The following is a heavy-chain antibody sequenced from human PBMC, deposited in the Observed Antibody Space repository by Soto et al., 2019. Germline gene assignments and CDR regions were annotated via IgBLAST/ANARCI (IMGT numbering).Heavy chain of an antibody. J-gene: IGHJ4*02. CDR2: MNQDGSEK. V-gene: IGHV3-7*01. D-gene: IGHD1-26*01. CDR3: AGDRVGTTRDTAPDF. CDR1: GFTFSSYW. Sequence: PGGSLRLSCAASGFTFSSYWMSWVRQTPGEGLEWVANMNQDGSEKYYVDSMKGRFTISRDNAKNSLYLQMNSLRAEDTAVYYCAGDRVGTTRDTAPDFWGQGTLVTVSS.